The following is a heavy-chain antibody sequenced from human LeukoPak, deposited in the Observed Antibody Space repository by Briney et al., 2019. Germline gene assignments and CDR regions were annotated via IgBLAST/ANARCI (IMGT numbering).Heavy chain of an antibody. CDR1: GGAISGGDYY. CDR2: IYYSGST. J-gene: IGHJ4*02. Sequence: SGTLSLTCTVSGGAISGGDYYWSWIRQPPGKGLGWIGYIYYSGSTYYNPSLNSPPTLSVNPSKNPLSLKLSSLTAADTAVTYRAREDGSTSWNTRWGQGTLVTVPS. D-gene: IGHD2-2*01. V-gene: IGHV4-30-4*08. CDR3: AREDGSTSWNTR.